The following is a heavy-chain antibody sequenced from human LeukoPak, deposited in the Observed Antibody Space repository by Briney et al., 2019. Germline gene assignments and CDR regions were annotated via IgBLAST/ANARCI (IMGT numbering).Heavy chain of an antibody. D-gene: IGHD5-24*01. J-gene: IGHJ6*02. Sequence: GRSLRLSCAASGFTFSSYGMHWVRQAPGKGLEWVSSISSSSSYIYYADSVKGRFTISRDNAKNSLYLQMNSLRAEDTAVYYCARDREEKADFYYYYGMDVWGQGTTVTVSS. V-gene: IGHV3-21*01. CDR2: ISSSSSYI. CDR3: ARDREEKADFYYYYGMDV. CDR1: GFTFSSYG.